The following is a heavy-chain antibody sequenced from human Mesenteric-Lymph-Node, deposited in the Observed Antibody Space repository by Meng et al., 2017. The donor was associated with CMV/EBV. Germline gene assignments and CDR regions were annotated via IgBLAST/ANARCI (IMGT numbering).Heavy chain of an antibody. V-gene: IGHV3-30*04. CDR2: ISYDGSSK. J-gene: IGHJ4*02. CDR3: ARGFYDFWSGYFDY. D-gene: IGHD3-3*01. CDR1: GFTFSRFA. Sequence: GESLKISCAASGFTFSRFAMYWVRQAPGKGLEWMAVISYDGSSKYSADSVKGRFTISRDNSNNTLYLQMNSLRAEDTAVYYCARGFYDFWSGYFDYWGQGTLVTVSS.